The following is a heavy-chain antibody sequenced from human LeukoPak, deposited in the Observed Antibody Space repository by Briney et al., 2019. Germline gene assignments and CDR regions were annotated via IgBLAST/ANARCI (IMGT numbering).Heavy chain of an antibody. CDR3: ARDLSYSSSWSVYYYYGMDV. Sequence: GGSLRLSCAASGFTFSSYAMSWVRQAPGKGLEWVSAISGSGGSTYYADSVKGRFTISRDNSKNTLYLQMNSLRAEDTAVYYCARDLSYSSSWSVYYYYGMDVWGQGTTVTVSS. D-gene: IGHD6-13*01. CDR1: GFTFSSYA. V-gene: IGHV3-23*01. J-gene: IGHJ6*02. CDR2: ISGSGGST.